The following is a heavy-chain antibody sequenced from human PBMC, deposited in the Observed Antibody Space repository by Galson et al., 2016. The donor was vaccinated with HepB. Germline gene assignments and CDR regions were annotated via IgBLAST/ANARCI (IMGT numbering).Heavy chain of an antibody. CDR1: GYTFSNYG. Sequence: SVKVSCKASGYTFSNYGIHWVRQAPGQGLDWMGWINAGNGYTKYSQKFQGRVTITRDTSASTAYMELSSLRYEDTAVYYCAGGESYGSGGYYTWFDPWGQGTLVTGSS. V-gene: IGHV1-3*01. CDR2: INAGNGYT. D-gene: IGHD3-10*01. J-gene: IGHJ5*02. CDR3: AGGESYGSGGYYTWFDP.